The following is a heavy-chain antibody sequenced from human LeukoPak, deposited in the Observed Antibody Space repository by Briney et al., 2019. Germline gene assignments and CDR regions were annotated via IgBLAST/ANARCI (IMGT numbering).Heavy chain of an antibody. Sequence: GGSLRLSCAASGFTFSSYWMSWVRQAPGKGLEWVANIKQDGSEKYYVDSVKGRFTISRDNSKNTLYLQMNSLRAEDTAVYYCAKPEDYGDYGGLFDYWGQGTLVTVSS. V-gene: IGHV3-7*03. CDR3: AKPEDYGDYGGLFDY. D-gene: IGHD4-17*01. CDR2: IKQDGSEK. CDR1: GFTFSSYW. J-gene: IGHJ4*02.